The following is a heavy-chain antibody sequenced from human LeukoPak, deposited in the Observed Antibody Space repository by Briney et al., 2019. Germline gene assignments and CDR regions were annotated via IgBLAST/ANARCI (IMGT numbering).Heavy chain of an antibody. Sequence: SETLSLTCAVYGGSFSGYYWSWIRQPPGKGLEWIGEINHSGSTNYNPSLKSRVTISVDTSKNQFSLKLSSVAAVDTAVYYCARVRYYYDSSGYCFDYWGQGTLVTVSS. CDR2: INHSGST. D-gene: IGHD3-22*01. CDR1: GGSFSGYY. V-gene: IGHV4-34*01. J-gene: IGHJ4*02. CDR3: ARVRYYYDSSGYCFDY.